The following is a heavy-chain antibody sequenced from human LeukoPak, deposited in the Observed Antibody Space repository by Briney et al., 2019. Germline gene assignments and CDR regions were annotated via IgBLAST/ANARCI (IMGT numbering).Heavy chain of an antibody. J-gene: IGHJ4*02. CDR2: IYTSGST. D-gene: IGHD2-2*01. CDR3: ARGLRVVVPAASRYFDY. Sequence: PSETLSLTCTVSGGSISSYYWSWIRQPAGKGLEWIGRIYTSGSTNYNPSLKSRVTISVDTSKNQFSLKLSSVTAADTAVYYCARGLRVVVPAASRYFDYWGQGTLVTVSS. CDR1: GGSISSYY. V-gene: IGHV4-4*07.